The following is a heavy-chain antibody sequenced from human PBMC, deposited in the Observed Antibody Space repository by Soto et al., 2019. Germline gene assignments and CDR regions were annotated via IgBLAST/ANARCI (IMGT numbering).Heavy chain of an antibody. CDR1: GYTFNNYD. D-gene: IGHD3-10*01. CDR2: MNPNSGNT. J-gene: IGHJ4*02. CDR3: ARPGGVRTPKHTYLTE. V-gene: IGHV1-8*02. Sequence: ASVKVSCKASGYTFNNYDIHWVRQAPGHGLEWMGWMNPNSGNTGYAQNFRGRVTMTQNTAIGTAYMELSSLRSDDTATYYCARPGGVRTPKHTYLTEWGQGTLVTVSS.